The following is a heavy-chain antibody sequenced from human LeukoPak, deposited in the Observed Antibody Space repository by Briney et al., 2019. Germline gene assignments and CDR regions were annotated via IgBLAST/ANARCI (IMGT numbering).Heavy chain of an antibody. D-gene: IGHD1-20*01. CDR3: ARVRTTRVTGSAYLIDY. CDR1: GGSISSYY. V-gene: IGHV4-59*08. Sequence: SETLSLTCTVSGGSISSYYWSWIRQPPGKGLEWIGYIYYSGSTNYNPSLKSRVTISVDTSKNQFSLKLSSVTAADTAVYYCARVRTTRVTGSAYLIDYWGQGALVTVSS. J-gene: IGHJ4*02. CDR2: IYYSGST.